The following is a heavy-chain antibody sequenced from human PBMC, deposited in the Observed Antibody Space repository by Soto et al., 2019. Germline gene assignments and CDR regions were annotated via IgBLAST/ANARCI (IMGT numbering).Heavy chain of an antibody. Sequence: GGSLRLSCAASGFTFSSYGMHWVRQAPGKGLEWVAVIWYDGSNKYYADSVKGRFTISRDNSKNTLYLQMNSLRAEDTAVCYCARDKTDYGDYVLTYYYYGMDVWGQGTTVTVSS. J-gene: IGHJ6*02. CDR2: IWYDGSNK. V-gene: IGHV3-33*01. CDR1: GFTFSSYG. D-gene: IGHD4-17*01. CDR3: ARDKTDYGDYVLTYYYYGMDV.